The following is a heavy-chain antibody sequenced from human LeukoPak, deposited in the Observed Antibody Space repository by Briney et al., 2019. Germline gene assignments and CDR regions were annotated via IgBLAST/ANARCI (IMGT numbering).Heavy chain of an antibody. CDR1: GYTLTRYY. CDR2: INPNSGGT. D-gene: IGHD3-10*01. Sequence: ASVNVSCKASGYTLTRYYMHWVRQAPGQGLEGMEWINPNSGGTNYAQKFQGRVTMTRDTSISTAYMELSRLRSDDTAVYNCARVASRQFGELPSIYGDWGQGTLVTVSS. J-gene: IGHJ4*02. V-gene: IGHV1-2*02. CDR3: ARVASRQFGELPSIYGD.